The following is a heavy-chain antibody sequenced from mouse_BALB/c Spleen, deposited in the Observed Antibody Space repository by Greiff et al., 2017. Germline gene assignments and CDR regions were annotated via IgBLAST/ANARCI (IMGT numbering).Heavy chain of an antibody. CDR1: GFNIKDTY. V-gene: IGHV14-3*02. CDR3: ARYYYGSSYSWFAY. Sequence: EVKLQESGAELVKPGASVKSSCTASGFNIKDTYMHWVKQRPEQGLEWIGRIDPANGNTKYDPKFQGKATITADTSSNTAYLQLSSLTSEDTAVYYCARYYYGSSYSWFAYWGQGTLVTVSA. D-gene: IGHD1-1*01. CDR2: IDPANGNT. J-gene: IGHJ3*01.